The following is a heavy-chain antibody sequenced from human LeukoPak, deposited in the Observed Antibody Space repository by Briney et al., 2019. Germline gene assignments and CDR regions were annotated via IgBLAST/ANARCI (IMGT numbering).Heavy chain of an antibody. CDR1: GFTFSSYG. D-gene: IGHD3-10*01. CDR2: IWYDGSNK. V-gene: IGHV3-33*01. J-gene: IGHJ4*02. CDR3: ARENYYGSGSPLGY. Sequence: QPGRSLRLSCAASGFTFSSYGMHWVRQAPGKGLEWVAAIWYDGSNKYYADSVKGRFTISRDNSKNTLYLQMNSLRAEDTAVYYCARENYYGSGSPLGYWGQGTLVTVSS.